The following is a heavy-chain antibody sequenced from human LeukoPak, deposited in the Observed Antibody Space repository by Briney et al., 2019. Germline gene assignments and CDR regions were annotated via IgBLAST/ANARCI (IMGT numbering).Heavy chain of an antibody. J-gene: IGHJ5*02. CDR3: ARGGYCSSTSCYTHWFDP. V-gene: IGHV4-59*12. CDR2: IYYSGST. Sequence: SETLSLTCTVSGGSISSYYWSWIRQPPGKGLEWIGYIYYSGSTNYNPSLKSRVTMSVDTSKNQFSLKLSSVTAADTAVYYCARGGYCSSTSCYTHWFDPWGQGTLVTVSS. CDR1: GGSISSYY. D-gene: IGHD2-2*02.